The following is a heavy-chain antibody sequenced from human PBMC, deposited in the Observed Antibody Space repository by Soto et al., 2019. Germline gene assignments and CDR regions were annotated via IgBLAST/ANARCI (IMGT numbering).Heavy chain of an antibody. CDR2: VNPNSGDV. D-gene: IGHD3-3*01. V-gene: IGHV1-8*01. Sequence: QVQLVQSGAEVKKPGASVKVSCKASGYTFTNYDINWVRQATGHGLEWMGWVNPNSGDVGYAQKFQGRVTMTRNTPITTAYMDLSSLRSEDTAVYYCARVRVSVTIFGATRHYYYGMDVWGQGTTVTVSS. CDR3: ARVRVSVTIFGATRHYYYGMDV. CDR1: GYTFTNYD. J-gene: IGHJ6*02.